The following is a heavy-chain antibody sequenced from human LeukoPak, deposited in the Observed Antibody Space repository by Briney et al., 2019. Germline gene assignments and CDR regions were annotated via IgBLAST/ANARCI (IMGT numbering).Heavy chain of an antibody. D-gene: IGHD6-25*01. CDR3: ARLCSGGKAHELGHAWFDP. J-gene: IGHJ5*02. Sequence: SETLSLTCTVSGGSISSSSYYWGWLPQPPGMGLEWIVSIYYSGSTYYNPSLKSQVTISVDTSKNQFSLKLSSVTAADTAVYYCARLCSGGKAHELGHAWFDPWGQGTLVTVSS. CDR2: IYYSGST. V-gene: IGHV4-39*07. CDR1: GGSISSSSYY.